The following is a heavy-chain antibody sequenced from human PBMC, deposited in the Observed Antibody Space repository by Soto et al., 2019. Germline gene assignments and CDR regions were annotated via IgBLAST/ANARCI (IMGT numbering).Heavy chain of an antibody. CDR3: ARTYYDFWSGYWRCFAP. D-gene: IGHD3-3*01. V-gene: IGHV4-34*01. CDR1: GGSFSGYY. Sequence: NPSETLSLTCAVYGGSFSGYYWTWIRQPPGTGMEWIGEINHSGSTNYNPSLKSRVTMSVDTSKNQFSLKLTSMTAADTAVYYSARTYYDFWSGYWRCFAPSCHGTLVPVS. J-gene: IGHJ5*02. CDR2: INHSGST.